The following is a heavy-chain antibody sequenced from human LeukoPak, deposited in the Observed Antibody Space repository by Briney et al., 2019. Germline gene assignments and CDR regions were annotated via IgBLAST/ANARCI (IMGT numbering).Heavy chain of an antibody. CDR1: GGSFSGYY. V-gene: IGHV4-34*01. CDR3: ARGRKDIVVVPAAHFARIQAPNWFDP. CDR2: INHSGST. D-gene: IGHD2-2*01. Sequence: PSETLSLTCAVYGGSFSGYYWSWIRQPPGKGLEWIGEINHSGSTNYNPSLKSRVTISVDTSKNQFSLKLSSVTAADTAVYYCARGRKDIVVVPAAHFARIQAPNWFDPWGQGTLVTVSS. J-gene: IGHJ5*02.